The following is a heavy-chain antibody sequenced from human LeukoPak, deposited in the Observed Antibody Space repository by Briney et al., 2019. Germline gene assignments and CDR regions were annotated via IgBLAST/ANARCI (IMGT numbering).Heavy chain of an antibody. CDR3: ARDVVVPAAAWVRTWFDP. D-gene: IGHD2-2*01. J-gene: IGHJ5*02. CDR1: GGSISSGSYY. Sequence: SETLSLTCTVSGGSISSGSYYWSWIRQPAGKGLEWIGRIYTSGSTNYNPSLKSRVTISVDTSKNQFSLKLSSVTAADTAVYYCARDVVVPAAAWVRTWFDPWGQGTLVTVSS. V-gene: IGHV4-61*02. CDR2: IYTSGST.